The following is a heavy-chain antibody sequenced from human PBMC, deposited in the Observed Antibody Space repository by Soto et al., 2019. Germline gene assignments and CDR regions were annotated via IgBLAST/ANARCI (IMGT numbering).Heavy chain of an antibody. Sequence: QVQLVQSGAEVMKPGSSVKVSCKASGGTFGTSAITWVRQAPGQGLEWMGGIVPMFGTANYAQKFQGRVTIIADESTTTDYMELSSLRSEDTAVYFCARDGDPRSYFWRGPLGGGWFDPWGQGTLVTVSS. J-gene: IGHJ5*02. D-gene: IGHD3-3*01. CDR1: GGTFGTSA. CDR3: ARDGDPRSYFWRGPLGGGWFDP. CDR2: IVPMFGTA. V-gene: IGHV1-69*12.